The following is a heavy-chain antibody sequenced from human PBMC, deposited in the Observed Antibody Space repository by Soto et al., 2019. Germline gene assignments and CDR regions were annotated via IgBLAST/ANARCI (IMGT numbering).Heavy chain of an antibody. J-gene: IGHJ6*02. CDR1: GFSFRNYG. CDR3: AKGYCSGPSCYRGYGMDV. V-gene: IGHV3-30*18. CDR2: ISYEEINNK. Sequence: QVQLVQSGGGVVQPGRSLRLSCVASGFSFRNYGMHWVRQAPGKGLEWVAVISYEEINNKNYADSVKGRFTIPRDNSENTLYLQMDSLRAEDTAVYYCAKGYCSGPSCYRGYGMDVWGQGTTVTVSS. D-gene: IGHD2-2*01.